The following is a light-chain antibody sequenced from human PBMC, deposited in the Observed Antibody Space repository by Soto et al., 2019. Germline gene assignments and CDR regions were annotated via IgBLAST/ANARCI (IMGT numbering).Light chain of an antibody. V-gene: IGKV3-11*01. J-gene: IGKJ4*01. CDR1: QSVSRN. Sequence: ESVLTQTPATLSLSPGERATLSCRASQSVSRNLAWYQQKPGQAPRLLIYETSNRAAGIPARFSGSGSGTDFTLTISSLEPEDFAIYYCQHRNNWPPLTFGGGTKVEIK. CDR3: QHRNNWPPLT. CDR2: ETS.